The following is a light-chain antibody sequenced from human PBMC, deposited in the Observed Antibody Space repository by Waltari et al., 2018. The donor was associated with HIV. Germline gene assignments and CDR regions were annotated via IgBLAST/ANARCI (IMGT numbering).Light chain of an antibody. CDR3: QQYNPWPPIT. J-gene: IGKJ5*01. CDR1: QSVATN. CDR2: SAS. V-gene: IGKV3-15*01. Sequence: EIIMTQSPTTLSVAPGERATFSCRASQSVATNLAWYQQKPGQAPRLLIHSASTRATGVPPRFSGSGSGTEFTLTISSLQSEDFAIYYCQQYNPWPPITFGQGTRL.